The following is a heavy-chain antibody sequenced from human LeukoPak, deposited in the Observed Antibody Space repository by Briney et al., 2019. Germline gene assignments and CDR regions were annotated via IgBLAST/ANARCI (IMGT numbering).Heavy chain of an antibody. CDR1: EFTFSNYW. CDR2: INHSGST. V-gene: IGHV4-34*01. J-gene: IGHJ4*02. D-gene: IGHD6-19*01. Sequence: RSGGSLRLSCAASEFTFSNYWMHWVRQAPGKGLEWIGEINHSGSTNYNPSLKSRVTISVDTSKNQFSLKLSSVTAADTAVYYCARELGYSSGWYQVYYFDYWGQGTLVTVSS. CDR3: ARELGYSSGWYQVYYFDY.